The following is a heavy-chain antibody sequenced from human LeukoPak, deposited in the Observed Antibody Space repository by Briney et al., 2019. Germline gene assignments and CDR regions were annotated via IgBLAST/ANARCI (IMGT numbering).Heavy chain of an antibody. V-gene: IGHV4-59*12. Sequence: SETLSLTCTVSGGTISSYYWSWIRQPPGKGLEWIGYIYYSGSTYYNPSLKSRVTISVDTSKNQFSLKLSSVTAADTAVYYCAREGTNFDYWGQGTLVTVSS. J-gene: IGHJ4*02. D-gene: IGHD2-2*01. CDR3: AREGTNFDY. CDR2: IYYSGST. CDR1: GGTISSYY.